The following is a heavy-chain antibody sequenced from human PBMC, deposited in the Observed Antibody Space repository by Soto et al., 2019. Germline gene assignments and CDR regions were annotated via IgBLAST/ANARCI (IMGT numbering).Heavy chain of an antibody. J-gene: IGHJ6*02. CDR1: GGTFSSYA. CDR2: IIPIFGTA. Sequence: QVQLVQSGAEVKKPGSSVKVSCKASGGTFSSYAISWVRQAPGQGLEWMGGIIPIFGTANYAQKFQGRVTITADESTSTAYMELSSLRSEDTAVYYCASTIVVVVAAHYYYYGMDVWGQGTTVTVSS. D-gene: IGHD2-15*01. CDR3: ASTIVVVVAAHYYYYGMDV. V-gene: IGHV1-69*12.